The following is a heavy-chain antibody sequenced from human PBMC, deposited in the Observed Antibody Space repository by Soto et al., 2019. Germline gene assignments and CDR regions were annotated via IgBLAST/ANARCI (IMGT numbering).Heavy chain of an antibody. CDR1: GFTFDDYA. D-gene: IGHD6-19*01. CDR3: AKDIRPGSSGWYLFYAFDI. J-gene: IGHJ3*02. CDR2: ISWNSGSI. V-gene: IGHV3-9*01. Sequence: GGSLRLSCAASGFTFDDYAMHWVRQAPGKGLEWVSGISWNSGSIGYADSVKGRFTISRDNAKNSLYLQMNSLRAEDTALYYCAKDIRPGSSGWYLFYAFDIWGQGTMVTVSS.